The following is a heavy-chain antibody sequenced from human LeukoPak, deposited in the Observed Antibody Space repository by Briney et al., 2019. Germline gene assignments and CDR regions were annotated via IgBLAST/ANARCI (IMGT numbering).Heavy chain of an antibody. Sequence: PGGSLRLSCAASGFTFSSYGMHWVRQAPGKGLEWVAVTWYDGRNNYYAASVKGRFTISRDDPKTTVYLLMNSLRAEDTAVYYCAKESGIRSYGAYFPHWGQGTLVTVSS. CDR3: AKESGIRSYGAYFPH. CDR2: TWYDGRNN. D-gene: IGHD4-17*01. V-gene: IGHV3-33*06. J-gene: IGHJ1*01. CDR1: GFTFSSYG.